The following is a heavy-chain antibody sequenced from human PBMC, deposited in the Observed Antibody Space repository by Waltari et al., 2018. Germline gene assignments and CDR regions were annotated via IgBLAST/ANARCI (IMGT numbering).Heavy chain of an antibody. CDR1: GSPFRSYG. V-gene: IGHV3-30*02. Sequence: QVQLVESGGGVVQPGGSLRLPCVASGSPFRSYGMPWVRQAPGKGLEWLAFIQYDGTTKFYADSVKGRFTISRDNSENTLSLQMNSLRPEDTAIYYCTKESTLGGATEFDYWGQGALVTVSS. D-gene: IGHD3-16*01. CDR2: IQYDGTTK. J-gene: IGHJ4*02. CDR3: TKESTLGGATEFDY.